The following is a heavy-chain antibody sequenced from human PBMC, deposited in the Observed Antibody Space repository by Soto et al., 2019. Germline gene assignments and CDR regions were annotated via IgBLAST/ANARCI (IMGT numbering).Heavy chain of an antibody. J-gene: IGHJ4*02. Sequence: PGGSLRLSCAASGFTFSGYALSWVRQTPGKGLEWVSAVSGSGSSTYYADSVKGRFTISRDNSKNMVYLQMNSLSAGDTAVYSCGKGDVMVRRVIYYFDNWRQETLVTVGS. D-gene: IGHD3-10*01. CDR2: VSGSGSST. CDR1: GFTFSGYA. V-gene: IGHV3-23*01. CDR3: GKGDVMVRRVIYYFDN.